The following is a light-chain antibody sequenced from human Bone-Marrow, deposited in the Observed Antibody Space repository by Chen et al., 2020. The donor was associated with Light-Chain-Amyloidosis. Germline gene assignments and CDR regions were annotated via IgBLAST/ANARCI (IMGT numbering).Light chain of an antibody. CDR3: QSADSSGTYEVI. J-gene: IGLJ2*01. Sequence: SYELTQPPSVSVSPGQTTMITCSGDDLPTKYAYWYQQKPGQAPVLVIHRDTERPSGISERFSGASSGTTATLTISGVQAEDGADYHCQSADSSGTYEVIFGGGTKLTVL. CDR2: RDT. V-gene: IGLV3-25*03. CDR1: DLPTKY.